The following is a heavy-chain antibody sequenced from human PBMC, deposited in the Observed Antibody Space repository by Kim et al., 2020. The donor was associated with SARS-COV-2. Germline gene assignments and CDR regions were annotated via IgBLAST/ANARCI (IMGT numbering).Heavy chain of an antibody. V-gene: IGHV3-7*01. CDR2: IKQDGSER. CDR3: ASLYSTRYYYGMDV. J-gene: IGHJ6*02. CDR1: GFPFSSYW. D-gene: IGHD2-2*01. Sequence: GGSLRLSCAASGFPFSSYWMTWVRQVPGKGLEWVANIKQDGSERFYVHSVKGRFTISRDNAKNSLYLQMNSLRAEDTATYYCASLYSTRYYYGMDVWGQGTTGTVSS.